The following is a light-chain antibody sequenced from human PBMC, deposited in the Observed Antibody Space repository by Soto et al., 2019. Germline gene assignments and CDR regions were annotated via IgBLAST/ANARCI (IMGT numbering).Light chain of an antibody. CDR2: EVT. Sequence: QSALTQPPSASGSPGQSVTISCTGTSSDIGGYNYVSWYQQPPGKAPNLMIYEVTKRPSGVPDRFSGSKSGNTASLTVSGLQAEDEADYYCTSFAGNFNVVFGGGTKLTVL. V-gene: IGLV2-8*01. J-gene: IGLJ2*01. CDR3: TSFAGNFNVV. CDR1: SSDIGGYNY.